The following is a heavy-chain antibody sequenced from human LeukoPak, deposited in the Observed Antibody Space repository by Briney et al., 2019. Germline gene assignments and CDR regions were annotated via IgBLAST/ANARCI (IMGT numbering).Heavy chain of an antibody. CDR1: GGSISSSSYY. J-gene: IGHJ4*02. V-gene: IGHV4-39*07. Sequence: SETLSLTCTVSGGSISSSSYYWGWIRQPPGKGLQWIGSIYYSGSTYYNPSLKSRVTISVDTSKNQFSLKLSSVTAADTAVYYCARDRDGYNSFDYWGQGTLVTVSS. CDR2: IYYSGST. D-gene: IGHD5-24*01. CDR3: ARDRDGYNSFDY.